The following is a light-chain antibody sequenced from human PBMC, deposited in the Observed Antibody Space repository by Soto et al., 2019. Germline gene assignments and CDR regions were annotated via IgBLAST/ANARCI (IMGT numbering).Light chain of an antibody. CDR3: QQRRNWPPLT. CDR1: ESVEQY. V-gene: IGKV3-11*01. CDR2: DTT. Sequence: ETVLTQSPATLSLSPGERATLSCRASESVEQYLAWYQQKPGQAPRLLIYDTTNRATGIPARFSGSGFGTDFTLTIASLEPEDFATYYCQQRRNWPPLTFGGGTEVDIK. J-gene: IGKJ4*01.